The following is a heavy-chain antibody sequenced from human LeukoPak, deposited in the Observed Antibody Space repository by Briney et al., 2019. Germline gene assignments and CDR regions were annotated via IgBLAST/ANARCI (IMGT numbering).Heavy chain of an antibody. Sequence: GGSLRLSCAASGFTFSSYWMSWVRQAPGKGLEWVANIKQDGSEKYYVDSVKGRFTISRDNAKNSLYLQTNSLRAEDTAVYYCARERAYDYGDYFDYWGQGTLVTVSS. J-gene: IGHJ4*02. V-gene: IGHV3-7*01. CDR1: GFTFSSYW. CDR2: IKQDGSEK. CDR3: ARERAYDYGDYFDY. D-gene: IGHD4-17*01.